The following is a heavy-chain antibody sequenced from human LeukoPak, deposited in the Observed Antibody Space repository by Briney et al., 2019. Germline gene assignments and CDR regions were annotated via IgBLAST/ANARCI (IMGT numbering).Heavy chain of an antibody. CDR2: ISSISSTI. V-gene: IGHV3-48*02. CDR3: ARDLRGDY. Sequence: GGSLRLSCAASGFTFSRFSMNWVRQAPGKGLEWVSYISSISSTIYYADSVKGRFTISRDNAKNSLYLQMNSLRDDDTALYYCARDLRGDYWGQGTPVTVSS. CDR1: GFTFSRFS. J-gene: IGHJ4*02.